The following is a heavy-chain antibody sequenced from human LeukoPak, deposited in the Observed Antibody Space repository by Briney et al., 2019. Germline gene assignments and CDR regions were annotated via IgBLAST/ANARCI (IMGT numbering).Heavy chain of an antibody. D-gene: IGHD5-12*01. Sequence: QPGGSLRLSCAASGFTFSNYAMSWVRQAPGKGLEWVSSMSGSGVYTYYADSVRGRFTISRDNSENKLYLQANSLRAEDTAVYYCGNGLNRDYSGIGDHWGQGTLVTVSS. CDR2: MSGSGVYT. CDR3: GNGLNRDYSGIGDH. J-gene: IGHJ4*02. CDR1: GFTFSNYA. V-gene: IGHV3-23*01.